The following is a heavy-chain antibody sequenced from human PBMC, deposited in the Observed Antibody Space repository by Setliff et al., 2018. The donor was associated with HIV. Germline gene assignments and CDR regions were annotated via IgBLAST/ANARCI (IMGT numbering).Heavy chain of an antibody. CDR2: FYTSGST. D-gene: IGHD3-10*01. J-gene: IGHJ4*02. Sequence: SETLSLTCTVSGGSINTYYWSWIRQPAGKGLEWIGRFYTSGSTNYNPSLKSRVTMSVDTSRNQFSLDLSSVTAADTAVYFCVSQYGSGSYLNYWSQGTLVTVSS. CDR1: GGSINTYY. V-gene: IGHV4-4*07. CDR3: VSQYGSGSYLNY.